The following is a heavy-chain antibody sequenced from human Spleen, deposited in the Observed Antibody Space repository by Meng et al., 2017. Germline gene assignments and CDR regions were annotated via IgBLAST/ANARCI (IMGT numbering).Heavy chain of an antibody. Sequence: GGSLRLSCAVSGLTFSHYEMKWVRQAPGKGLEWVSYISGTADTIYYANSVKGRFTVTRDNDKNSISLQMNSLRAEDTALYYCATHSGWYIVYYWGQGTLVTVSS. CDR1: GLTFSHYE. D-gene: IGHD6-13*01. CDR2: ISGTADTI. V-gene: IGHV3-48*03. CDR3: ATHSGWYIVYY. J-gene: IGHJ4*02.